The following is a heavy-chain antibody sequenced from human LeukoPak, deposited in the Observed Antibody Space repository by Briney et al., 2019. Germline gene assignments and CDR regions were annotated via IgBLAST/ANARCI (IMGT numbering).Heavy chain of an antibody. D-gene: IGHD7-27*01. Sequence: GGSLRLSCAASGFTFSSYGMHWVRQAPGRGLEWVAVIWYDGSNKYYADSVKGRFTISRDNSKNTLYLQMNSLRAEDTAVYYCARDWAPKPYAFDIWGQGTMVTVSS. J-gene: IGHJ3*02. CDR2: IWYDGSNK. V-gene: IGHV3-33*01. CDR1: GFTFSSYG. CDR3: ARDWAPKPYAFDI.